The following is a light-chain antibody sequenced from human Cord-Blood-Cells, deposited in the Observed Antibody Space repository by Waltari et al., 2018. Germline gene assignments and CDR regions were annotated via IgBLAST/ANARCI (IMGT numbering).Light chain of an antibody. V-gene: IGLV2-14*01. J-gene: IGLJ3*02. Sequence: QSALTQPASVSGSPGQSITLPCTGTSSDVGGYTYVSWYQQHPGKAPKLMIYDVSNRPSGVSNRFSGSKSGNTASLTISGLQAEDEADYYCSSYTSSSTWVFGGGTKLTVL. CDR2: DVS. CDR3: SSYTSSSTWV. CDR1: SSDVGGYTY.